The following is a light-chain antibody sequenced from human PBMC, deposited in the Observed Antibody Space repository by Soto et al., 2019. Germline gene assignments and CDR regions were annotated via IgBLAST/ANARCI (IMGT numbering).Light chain of an antibody. V-gene: IGKV3-20*01. CDR1: QSVSSN. J-gene: IGKJ1*01. Sequence: EIAMTQSPATLSVSPWERATLSCRASQSVSSNLAWYQQKPGQAPRLLIYGASTRATGIPDRFSGSGSGTDFSLTISRLEAEDFAVYYCQQYGSSPRTFGQGTKVDIK. CDR2: GAS. CDR3: QQYGSSPRT.